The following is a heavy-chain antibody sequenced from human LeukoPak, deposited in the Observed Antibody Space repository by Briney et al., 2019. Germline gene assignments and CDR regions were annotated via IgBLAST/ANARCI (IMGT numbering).Heavy chain of an antibody. CDR1: GFTFSDHY. Sequence: GRSLRLSCIVSGFTFSDHYMEWVRQAPGKGLEWVSGISGSGGSTSYADSVKGRFTISRDNSKNTLYLQMNSLRAEDTAVYYCAKEARVAAPKYYFDYWGQGTLVTVSS. CDR2: ISGSGGST. V-gene: IGHV3-23*01. J-gene: IGHJ4*02. CDR3: AKEARVAAPKYYFDY. D-gene: IGHD6-13*01.